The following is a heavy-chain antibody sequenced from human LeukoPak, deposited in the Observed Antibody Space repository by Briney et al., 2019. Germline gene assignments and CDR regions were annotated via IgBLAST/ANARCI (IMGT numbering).Heavy chain of an antibody. J-gene: IGHJ4*02. CDR1: GYTFTSYA. Sequence: ASVKVSCKASGYTFTSYAMHWVRQAPGQRLEWMGWINTGNGDTKYSQKFQGRVTITRDTSANTAYMELSSLRSEDTAVYYCARVKYCGSGVCYTGFDYWGQGTLVTVSS. V-gene: IGHV1-3*04. D-gene: IGHD2-8*01. CDR3: ARVKYCGSGVCYTGFDY. CDR2: INTGNGDT.